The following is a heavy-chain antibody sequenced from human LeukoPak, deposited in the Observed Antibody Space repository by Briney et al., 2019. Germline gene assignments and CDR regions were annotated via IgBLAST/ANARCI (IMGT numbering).Heavy chain of an antibody. CDR1: GLTFSSYA. Sequence: GGSPRLSCAASGLTFSSYALSWGRQAPGKGLYWVSSISVDSITYYLDSVKGRFTISRDNSKSTLYLQMHSLRAEDTALYYCAKCNLNNCREGFDIWGQGTMVTVSS. CDR3: AKCNLNNCREGFDI. J-gene: IGHJ3*02. CDR2: ISVDSIT. V-gene: IGHV3-23*01. D-gene: IGHD1-1*01.